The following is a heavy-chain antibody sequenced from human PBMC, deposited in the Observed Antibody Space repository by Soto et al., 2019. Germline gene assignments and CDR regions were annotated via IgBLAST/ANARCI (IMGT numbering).Heavy chain of an antibody. CDR2: IYYSGST. D-gene: IGHD6-19*01. Sequence: QLQLQESGPGLVKPSETLSLTCTVSGGSISSSSYYWGWIRQPPGKGLEWIGSIYYSGSTYYNPSLKSRVTISVDTSKNQFSLKLSSVTAADTAVYHCARHGGSGWRDWYFDLWGRGTLVTVSS. CDR3: ARHGGSGWRDWYFDL. J-gene: IGHJ2*01. V-gene: IGHV4-39*01. CDR1: GGSISSSSYY.